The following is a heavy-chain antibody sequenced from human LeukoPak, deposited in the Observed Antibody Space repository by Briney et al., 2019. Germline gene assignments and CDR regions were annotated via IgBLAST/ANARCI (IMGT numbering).Heavy chain of an antibody. Sequence: ESGPTLVNPTQTLTLTCTFSGFSLSTSGMCVSWIRQPPGKALEWLALIDRDDDKYYSTSLKTRLTISKDTSKNQVVLTMTNMDPVDTATYYCARIPTRHSGSYYDYWGQGTLVTVSS. J-gene: IGHJ4*02. V-gene: IGHV2-70*01. CDR1: GFSLSTSGMC. CDR3: ARIPTRHSGSYYDY. CDR2: IDRDDDK. D-gene: IGHD1-26*01.